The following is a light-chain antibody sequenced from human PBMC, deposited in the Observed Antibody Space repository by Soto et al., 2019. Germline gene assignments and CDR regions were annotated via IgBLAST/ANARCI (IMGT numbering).Light chain of an antibody. CDR1: QSVSSSY. V-gene: IGKV3-20*01. Sequence: EIVLTQSPGTPSLSPGERATLSCRASQSVSSSYLAWYQQKLGQVPRPLMYAASSRATGIPDRLSGSGSGTNFTITISRLEAEDFAVYYCQQSSSSPITFGQGTRLEIK. CDR2: AAS. J-gene: IGKJ5*01. CDR3: QQSSSSPIT.